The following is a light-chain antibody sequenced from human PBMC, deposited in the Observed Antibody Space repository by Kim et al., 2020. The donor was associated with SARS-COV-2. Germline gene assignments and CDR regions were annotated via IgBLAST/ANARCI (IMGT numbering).Light chain of an antibody. V-gene: IGKV1-5*03. CDR2: KAS. CDR1: QRISSW. Sequence: DIQMTQSPSTLSTSVGDRVTISCRASQRISSWLAWYQQKPGKAPKLLIYKASTLESGVPSRFSGSGSGTEFTLTISSLQPDDSATYYCQQYDTNWTFGQGTKVDIK. CDR3: QQYDTNWT. J-gene: IGKJ1*01.